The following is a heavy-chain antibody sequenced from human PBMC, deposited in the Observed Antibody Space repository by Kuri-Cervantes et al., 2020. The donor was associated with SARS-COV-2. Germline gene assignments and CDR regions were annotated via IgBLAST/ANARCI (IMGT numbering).Heavy chain of an antibody. CDR1: GSTVSGSN. J-gene: IGHJ3*02. V-gene: IGHV3-53*05. D-gene: IGHD3-3*01. Sequence: GGSLRLSCEASGSTVSGSNMTWVRQASGKGLEWISIIYSGGIKYLADSVKGRFTVSRDNSKNTLYLQMNSLRAEDTAVYYCARDTIFGVVIRESSAFDIWGQGTMVTVSS. CDR3: ARDTIFGVVIRESSAFDI. CDR2: IYSGGIK.